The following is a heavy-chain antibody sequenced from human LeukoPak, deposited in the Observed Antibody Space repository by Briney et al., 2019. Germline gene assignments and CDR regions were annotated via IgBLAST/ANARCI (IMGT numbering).Heavy chain of an antibody. CDR3: ARGRAVVGATMVWFDP. CDR2: IYYSGST. CDR1: GGSISSYY. V-gene: IGHV4-59*01. Sequence: PSETLSLTCTVSGGSISSYYWSWIRQPPGKGLEWIGYIYYSGSTNYNPSLRSRVTISVDTSKNQFSLKLSSVTAADTAVYYCARGRAVVGATMVWFDPWGRGTLVTVSS. J-gene: IGHJ5*02. D-gene: IGHD1-26*01.